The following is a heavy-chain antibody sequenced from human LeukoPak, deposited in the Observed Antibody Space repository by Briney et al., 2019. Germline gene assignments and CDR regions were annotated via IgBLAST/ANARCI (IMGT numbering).Heavy chain of an antibody. CDR3: ARDQGAYYDFWSGYPFYYYYGMDV. CDR2: ISAYNGNT. J-gene: IGHJ6*02. V-gene: IGHV1-18*01. CDR1: GYTFTSYG. D-gene: IGHD3-3*01. Sequence: ASVKVSCKASGYTFTSYGISWVRQAPGQGLEWMGWISAYNGNTNYAQKLQGRVTMTTDTSTSTAYMGLRSLRSDDTAVYYCARDQGAYYDFWSGYPFYYYYGMDVWGQGTTVTVSS.